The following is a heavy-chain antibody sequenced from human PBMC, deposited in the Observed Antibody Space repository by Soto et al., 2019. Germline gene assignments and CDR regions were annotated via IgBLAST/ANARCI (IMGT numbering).Heavy chain of an antibody. CDR3: AKNQERELPRVIDF. CDR1: GLPFSNYA. CDR2: MSGSSSTT. D-gene: IGHD1-7*01. V-gene: IGHV3-23*01. Sequence: EVRLLESGGGLVKPGGSLRLSCATSGLPFSNYAMSWVRQAPGGGLEWVSSMSGSSSTTYYAESVRGRFTISRDRSKNTLYVQMSSLRAEDTALYYCAKNQERELPRVIDFWGQVTLVTVSS. J-gene: IGHJ4*02.